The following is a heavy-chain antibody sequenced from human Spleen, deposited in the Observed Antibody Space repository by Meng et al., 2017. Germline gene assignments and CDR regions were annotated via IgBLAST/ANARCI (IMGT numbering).Heavy chain of an antibody. J-gene: IGHJ3*01. CDR1: GFTLSGYS. CDR3: ARDLQYGPPFDL. D-gene: IGHD2/OR15-2a*01. Sequence: GGSLRLSCAASGFTLSGYSMNWVRQAPGKGLEWVSSISGSSNYINYADSAKGRFTISRDNAKKSLYLEMNSLRAEDTALYYCARDLQYGPPFDLWGQGTMVTVSS. V-gene: IGHV3-21*01. CDR2: ISGSSNYI.